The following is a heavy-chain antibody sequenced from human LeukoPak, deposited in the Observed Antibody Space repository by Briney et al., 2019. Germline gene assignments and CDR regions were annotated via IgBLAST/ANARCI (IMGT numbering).Heavy chain of an antibody. CDR3: ARRPYYYDSSGYSY. Sequence: PSETLSLTCAVYGGSFSGYYWSWIRQPPGKGLEWIGEINHSGSTNYNPSLKSRVTISVDTSKNQFSLKLSSVTAADTAVYYCARRPYYYDSSGYSYWGQGTLVTVSS. J-gene: IGHJ4*02. V-gene: IGHV4-34*01. CDR2: INHSGST. CDR1: GGSFSGYY. D-gene: IGHD3-22*01.